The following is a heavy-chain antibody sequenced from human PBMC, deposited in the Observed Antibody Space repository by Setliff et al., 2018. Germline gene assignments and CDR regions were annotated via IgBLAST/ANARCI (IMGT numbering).Heavy chain of an antibody. CDR3: ARVHYETSTYSPTLFDH. Sequence: LRLSCAASGFSFSDYYMMWIRQAPGKGLEWVSYISNDAYTIHYADSMKGRLTISRDNSKNSVFLQMNSLRVEDTAVYYCARVHYETSTYSPTLFDHWGKGALVTVSS. D-gene: IGHD3-22*01. V-gene: IGHV3-11*01. CDR2: ISNDAYTI. J-gene: IGHJ4*02. CDR1: GFSFSDYY.